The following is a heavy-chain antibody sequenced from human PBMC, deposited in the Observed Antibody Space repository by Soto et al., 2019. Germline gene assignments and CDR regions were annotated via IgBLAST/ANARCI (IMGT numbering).Heavy chain of an antibody. D-gene: IGHD2-21*02. Sequence: ESGGGLVKPGGSLRLSCAASGFTFSSYSMNWVRQAPGKGLEWVSSISSSSSYIYYADSVKGRFTISRDNAKNSLYLQMNSLRAEDTAVYYCARDFLPYCGGDCYDFDYWGQGTLVTVSS. CDR2: ISSSSSYI. J-gene: IGHJ4*02. V-gene: IGHV3-21*01. CDR1: GFTFSSYS. CDR3: ARDFLPYCGGDCYDFDY.